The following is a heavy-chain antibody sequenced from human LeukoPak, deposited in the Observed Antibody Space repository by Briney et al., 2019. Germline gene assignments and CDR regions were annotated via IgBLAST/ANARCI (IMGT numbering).Heavy chain of an antibody. CDR3: ARDRIRIGYYDILTAKNNFDY. CDR2: ISYDGSNK. V-gene: IGHV3-30-3*01. CDR1: GFTFSTYA. Sequence: GGSLRLSCAASGFTFSTYAMHWVRQAPGKGLEWVAVISYDGSNKYYAESVKGRFTISRDNSKNTLYLQMNSLRAEDTAVYYCARDRIRIGYYDILTAKNNFDYWGQGTLVTVSS. D-gene: IGHD3-9*01. J-gene: IGHJ4*02.